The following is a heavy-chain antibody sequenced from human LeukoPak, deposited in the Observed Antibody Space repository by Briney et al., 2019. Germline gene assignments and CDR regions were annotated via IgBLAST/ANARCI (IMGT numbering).Heavy chain of an antibody. CDR3: ARRVEAAAGLIYFDC. Sequence: SETLSLTCTVSGGSISSSSYYWGWIRQPPGKGLEWIGSIYYSGSTYYNPSLKSRVTISVDTSKNQFSLKLSSVTAADTAVYYCARRVEAAAGLIYFDCWGQGTLVTVSS. CDR2: IYYSGST. CDR1: GGSISSSSYY. D-gene: IGHD6-13*01. J-gene: IGHJ4*02. V-gene: IGHV4-39*01.